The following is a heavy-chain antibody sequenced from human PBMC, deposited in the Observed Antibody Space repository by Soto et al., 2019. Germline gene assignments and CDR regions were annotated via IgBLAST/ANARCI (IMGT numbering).Heavy chain of an antibody. CDR1: GGSISSGGYY. CDR2: IYYSGST. CDR3: ARGRSSSWYAADYYYYYMDV. Sequence: PSETLSLTCTVSGGSISSGGYYWSWIRQHPGKGLEWIGYIYYSGSTYYNPSLKSRVTISVDTSKNQFSLKLSSVTAADTAVYYCARGRSSSWYAADYYYYYMDVWGKGTTVTVS. J-gene: IGHJ6*03. D-gene: IGHD6-13*01. V-gene: IGHV4-31*03.